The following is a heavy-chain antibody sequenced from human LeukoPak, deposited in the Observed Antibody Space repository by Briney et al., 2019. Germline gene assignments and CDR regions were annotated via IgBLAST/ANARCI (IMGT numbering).Heavy chain of an antibody. Sequence: ASVKVSCKASGYTFTDYYMHWVRQAPGQGLEWMGWINPNSGGTNYAQKFQGRVTMTRDTSISTAYMEVSRLRSDDTAVYYCARADGSAWPTGEFDYWGQGTLVTVSS. CDR1: GYTFTDYY. CDR3: ARADGSAWPTGEFDY. J-gene: IGHJ4*02. V-gene: IGHV1-2*02. D-gene: IGHD6-19*01. CDR2: INPNSGGT.